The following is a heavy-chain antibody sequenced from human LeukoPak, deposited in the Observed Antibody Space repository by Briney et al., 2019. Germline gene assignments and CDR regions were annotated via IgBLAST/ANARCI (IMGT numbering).Heavy chain of an antibody. CDR2: IYYSGST. J-gene: IGHJ4*02. V-gene: IGHV4-59*08. CDR3: ASQGCSGSWYYIDY. Sequence: SETLSLTCTVSGGSISSYYWSWIRQPPGKGLEWIGYIYYSGSTNYNPSLKSRVTISVDTSKNQFSLKLSSVTAADTAVYYCASQGCSGSWYYIDYLGQGTLGRVS. CDR1: GGSISSYY. D-gene: IGHD6-13*01.